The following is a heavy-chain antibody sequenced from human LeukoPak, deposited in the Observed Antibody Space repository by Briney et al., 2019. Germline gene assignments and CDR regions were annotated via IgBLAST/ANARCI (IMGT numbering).Heavy chain of an antibody. CDR1: IFSFSIFW. Sequence: GGSLRLSCAGSIFSFSIFWTSWGRQTPGRGLEWVANINQDGSEKYLMDSVRGRFTISRDNVKNSVFLQMNSLRAEDTAVYFCARALAARSFYFDFWGQGARVTVSS. J-gene: IGHJ4*02. CDR3: ARALAARSFYFDF. V-gene: IGHV3-7*04. D-gene: IGHD3-10*01. CDR2: INQDGSEK.